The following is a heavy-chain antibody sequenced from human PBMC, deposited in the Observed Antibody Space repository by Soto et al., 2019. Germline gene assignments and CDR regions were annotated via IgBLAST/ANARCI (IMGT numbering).Heavy chain of an antibody. V-gene: IGHV4-31*03. CDR1: GGSVNNADYF. J-gene: IGHJ6*02. CDR3: ARDAVYGGSRGGMDV. Sequence: QVRLGESGPGLVKPSETLSLICSVSGGSVNNADYFWSWIRHHPENGLEWIGYIYYSGSTRYNPSLKTRATLSIDTSKKQFSLRLNSVTVADTAVYFCARDAVYGGSRGGMDVWGRGTTVTVSS. CDR2: IYYSGST. D-gene: IGHD4-17*01.